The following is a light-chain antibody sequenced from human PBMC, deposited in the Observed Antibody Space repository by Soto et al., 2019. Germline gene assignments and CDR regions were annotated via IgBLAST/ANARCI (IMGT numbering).Light chain of an antibody. J-gene: IGKJ4*01. CDR1: QSISNSL. V-gene: IGKV3-20*01. CDR3: QHYGSSPLT. CDR2: GAS. Sequence: EIVLTQSPGTLSLSPGERATLSCSTSQSISNSLLAWYQQKPGQAPSLLIYGASTRATGIPDRFSGSGSGADFTLTISRLEPEDFAVYYCQHYGSSPLTFGGGTKVEIK.